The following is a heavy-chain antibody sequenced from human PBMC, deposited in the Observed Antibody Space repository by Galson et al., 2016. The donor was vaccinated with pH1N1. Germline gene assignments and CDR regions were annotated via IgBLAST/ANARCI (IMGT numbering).Heavy chain of an antibody. V-gene: IGHV3-9*01. J-gene: IGHJ3*02. CDR2: ISWNRGAI. CDR1: GFTFEDFA. CDR3: VKDRAFYYDSSGYDYAFDI. D-gene: IGHD3-22*01. Sequence: SLRLSCAASGFTFEDFALHWVRHGPGKGLEWVSGISWNRGAIDYAESVKGRFTISRDNAKNSLYLQMDSLRAEDTALYYCVKDRAFYYDSSGYDYAFDIWGQGTMVTFAS.